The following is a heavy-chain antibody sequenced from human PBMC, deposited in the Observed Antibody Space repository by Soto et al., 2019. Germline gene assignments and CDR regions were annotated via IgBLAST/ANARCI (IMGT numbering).Heavy chain of an antibody. D-gene: IGHD3-9*01. J-gene: IGHJ6*02. V-gene: IGHV3-30*18. CDR2: ISYDGSNK. CDR1: GFTFSSYG. Sequence: GGSLRLSCAASGFTFSSYGMHWVRQAPGKGLEWVAVISYDGSNKYYADSVKGRFTISRDNSKNTLYLQMNSLRAEDTAVYYCAKDGTLTPPRDYYYYYGMDVWGQGTTVTVSS. CDR3: AKDGTLTPPRDYYYYYGMDV.